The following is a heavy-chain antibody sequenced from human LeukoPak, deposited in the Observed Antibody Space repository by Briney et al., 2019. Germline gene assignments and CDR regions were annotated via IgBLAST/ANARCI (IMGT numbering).Heavy chain of an antibody. J-gene: IGHJ1*01. CDR2: IYYCGST. Sequence: SETLSLTCTVSGGSISSYYWSWIRQPPGKGLEWIGYIYYCGSTNYNPSLKSRVTISVDTSKNQLSLKLSSVTAADTAVYYCARGSSYYDSSGSPGKYFQHWGQGTLVTVSS. CDR1: GGSISSYY. D-gene: IGHD3-22*01. V-gene: IGHV4-59*01. CDR3: ARGSSYYDSSGSPGKYFQH.